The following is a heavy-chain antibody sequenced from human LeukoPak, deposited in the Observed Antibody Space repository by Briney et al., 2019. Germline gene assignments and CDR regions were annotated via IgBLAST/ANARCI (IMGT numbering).Heavy chain of an antibody. CDR2: IRYDGSNK. D-gene: IGHD5-24*01. J-gene: IGHJ4*02. Sequence: GGSLRLSCAASGSTFSNYGIHWVRQAPGKGLEWVAFIRYDGSNKYYADSVKGRFTISRDNSKNTLFLQMNSLRAEDTAVYYCAKDGGGWLQLSFDYWGQGTLVTVSS. V-gene: IGHV3-30*02. CDR3: AKDGGGWLQLSFDY. CDR1: GSTFSNYG.